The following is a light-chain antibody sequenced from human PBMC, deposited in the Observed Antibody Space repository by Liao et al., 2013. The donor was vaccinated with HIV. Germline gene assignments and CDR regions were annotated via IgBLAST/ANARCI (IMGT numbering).Light chain of an antibody. CDR1: NIGTKS. Sequence: SSVLTQPPSLSVAPGKTARFTCGGDNIGTKSVHWYQQKLGQAPVLVIYYNSDRPSGIPERFSGSNSGNTATLTISRVEAGDEADYFCQVWDSSGDQRVFGGGTKLTVL. J-gene: IGLJ3*02. CDR3: QVWDSSGDQRV. CDR2: YNS. V-gene: IGLV3-21*01.